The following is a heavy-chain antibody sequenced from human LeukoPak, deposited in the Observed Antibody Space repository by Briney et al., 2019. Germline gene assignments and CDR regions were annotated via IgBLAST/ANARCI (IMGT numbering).Heavy chain of an antibody. Sequence: GESLKISCKGSGYSFTTYWIGWVRQMPGKGLEWMGIIYPGDSDSRYSPSFQGQVTISADKSSSTAYLQWSSLKASDTAVYYCTRARYCSGGRCFAEYWGQGTLVTVSS. CDR2: IYPGDSDS. CDR1: GYSFTTYW. V-gene: IGHV5-51*01. CDR3: TRARYCSGGRCFAEY. D-gene: IGHD2-15*01. J-gene: IGHJ4*02.